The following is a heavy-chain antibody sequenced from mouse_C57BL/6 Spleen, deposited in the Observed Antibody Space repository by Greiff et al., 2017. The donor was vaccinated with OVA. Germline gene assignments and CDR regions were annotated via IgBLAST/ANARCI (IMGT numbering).Heavy chain of an antibody. V-gene: IGHV1-15*01. CDR1: GYTFTDYE. Sequence: VQGVESGAELVRPGASVTLSCKASGYTFTDYEMHWVKQTPVHGLEWIGAIDPETGGTAYNQKFKGKAILTADKSSSTAYMELRSLTSEDSAVYYCTRDYSNLWYFDVWGTGTTVTVSS. D-gene: IGHD2-5*01. CDR2: IDPETGGT. J-gene: IGHJ1*03. CDR3: TRDYSNLWYFDV.